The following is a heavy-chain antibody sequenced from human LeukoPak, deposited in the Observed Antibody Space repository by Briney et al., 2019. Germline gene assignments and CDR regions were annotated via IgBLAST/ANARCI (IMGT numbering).Heavy chain of an antibody. Sequence: ASVKVSCKASGGTFSSYAISWVRQAPGQGLEWMGGIIPIFGTASYAQKFQGRVTITTDESTSTAYMELSSLRSEDTAVYCCARTAETIYYYDSSGYEPTFDYWGQGTLVTVSS. V-gene: IGHV1-69*05. J-gene: IGHJ4*02. CDR2: IIPIFGTA. CDR1: GGTFSSYA. CDR3: ARTAETIYYYDSSGYEPTFDY. D-gene: IGHD3-22*01.